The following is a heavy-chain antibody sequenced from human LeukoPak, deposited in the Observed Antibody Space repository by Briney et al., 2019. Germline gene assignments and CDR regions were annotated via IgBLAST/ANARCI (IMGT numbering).Heavy chain of an antibody. Sequence: TGGSLRLSCAASGFTFSRYAMTWVRQAPGKGLEWVSAISGSGGSTYYADSVKGRFTISRDNSKNTLYLQMNSLRAEDTAVYYCAKGSYDSANGALDYWGQGTLVTVSS. V-gene: IGHV3-23*01. J-gene: IGHJ4*02. CDR1: GFTFSRYA. CDR3: AKGSYDSANGALDY. D-gene: IGHD3-22*01. CDR2: ISGSGGST.